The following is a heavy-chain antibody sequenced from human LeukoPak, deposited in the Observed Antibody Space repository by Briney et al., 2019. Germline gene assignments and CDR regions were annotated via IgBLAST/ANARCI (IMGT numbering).Heavy chain of an antibody. CDR3: ARDREAARSFRNNWFDP. Sequence: GGSLRLSCAASGFTFSSYWMNWVRQVPGKGLEWVANIKQDGSEKYYVDSVKGRFTISRDNAKNSLYLQMNSLRAEDTAVYYCARDREAARSFRNNWFDPWGQGTLVTVSS. D-gene: IGHD6-13*01. CDR1: GFTFSSYW. V-gene: IGHV3-7*01. CDR2: IKQDGSEK. J-gene: IGHJ5*02.